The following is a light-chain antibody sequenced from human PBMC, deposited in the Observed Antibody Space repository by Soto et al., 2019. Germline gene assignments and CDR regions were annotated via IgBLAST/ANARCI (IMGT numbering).Light chain of an antibody. J-gene: IGKJ4*01. CDR3: QQYNDWPPQLT. Sequence: EIVMTQSPATLSVSVGERATLSCRASQTVSSKLAWYQQKPGQAPRLLIYGASTRATGIPARFTGSESGTEFTLTISSLQSEDFAVYYCQQYNDWPPQLTFGGGTKVEFK. CDR2: GAS. CDR1: QTVSSK. V-gene: IGKV3-15*01.